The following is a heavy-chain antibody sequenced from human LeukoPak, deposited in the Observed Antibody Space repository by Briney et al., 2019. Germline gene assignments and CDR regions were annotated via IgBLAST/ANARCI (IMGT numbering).Heavy chain of an antibody. J-gene: IGHJ4*02. CDR2: ISTYNGDT. V-gene: IGHV1-18*01. CDR1: GYTFTTYN. CDR3: ARDLAPGNFDY. Sequence: ASVKVSCKASGYTFTTYNFSWMRQAPGQVLEWMGWISTYNGDTNYPQKLQGRVTMTTDTSTSTAFMELRSLTSDDTAVYYCARDLAPGNFDYWGQGTQVTVSS.